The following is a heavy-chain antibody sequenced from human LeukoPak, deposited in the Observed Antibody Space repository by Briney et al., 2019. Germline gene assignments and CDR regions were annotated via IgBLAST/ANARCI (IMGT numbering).Heavy chain of an antibody. CDR1: GGSISSGGYS. V-gene: IGHV4-30-2*01. Sequence: SETLSLTCAVSGGSISSGGYSWSWIRQPPGKGLEWIGYIYHSGSTYYNPSLKSRVTISVDRSKNQFSLKLSSVTAADTAVYYCARQTDDYDFWSGSNWFDPWGQGTLVTVSS. CDR2: IYHSGST. J-gene: IGHJ5*02. D-gene: IGHD3-3*01. CDR3: ARQTDDYDFWSGSNWFDP.